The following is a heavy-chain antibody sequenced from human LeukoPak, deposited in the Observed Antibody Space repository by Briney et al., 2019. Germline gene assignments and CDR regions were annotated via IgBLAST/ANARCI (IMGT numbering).Heavy chain of an antibody. CDR2: ISYDGSNK. CDR3: AKSTWIDRIFDY. Sequence: GRSLRLSCAASGFTFSSYGMHWVRQAPGKGLEWVAVISYDGSNKYYADSVKGRFTISRDNSKNTLYLQMNSLRVEDTAVYYCAKSTWIDRIFDYWGQGTLVTVSS. V-gene: IGHV3-30*18. CDR1: GFTFSSYG. J-gene: IGHJ4*02. D-gene: IGHD5-12*01.